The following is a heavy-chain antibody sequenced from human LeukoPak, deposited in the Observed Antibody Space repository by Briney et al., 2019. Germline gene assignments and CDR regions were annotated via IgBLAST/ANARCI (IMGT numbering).Heavy chain of an antibody. Sequence: SETLSLTCAVSGGSISSSNWWSWVRQPPGKGLEWIGEIYHSGSTNYNPSLKSRVTISVDKSKNQFSLKLSSVTAADTAVYYCASGLGSYYYYMDVWGKGTTVTVSS. J-gene: IGHJ6*03. CDR3: ASGLGSYYYYMDV. CDR2: IYHSGST. CDR1: GGSISSSNW. D-gene: IGHD3-16*01. V-gene: IGHV4-4*02.